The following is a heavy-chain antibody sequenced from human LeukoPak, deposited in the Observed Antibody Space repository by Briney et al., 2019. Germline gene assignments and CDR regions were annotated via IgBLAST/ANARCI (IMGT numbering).Heavy chain of an antibody. J-gene: IGHJ5*02. V-gene: IGHV4-39*06. Sequence: SETLSLTCSVSGARVTGTVCYWGWIRQAPGRGLEWIGEMYYSGTAYYNPSLRSRVSISADSSKNQFTLKLTSVTAADTAVYYCAKNRVAAAGTMFATWGPGILVTVSS. CDR2: MYYSGTA. CDR3: AKNRVAAAGTMFAT. D-gene: IGHD6-13*01. CDR1: GARVTGTVCY.